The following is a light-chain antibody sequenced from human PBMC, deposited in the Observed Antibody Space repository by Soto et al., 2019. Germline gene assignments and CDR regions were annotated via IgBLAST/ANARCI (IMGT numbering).Light chain of an antibody. J-gene: IGKJ5*01. Sequence: DVVMTQSPLSLPVTLGQPASISCRSNQSLVHSDGIAYFSWFQQRPGRSPRRLIYKVSNRDSGVPAIFSGSGTGTDFALKISRVEAEDVGVYYCMQGTPWPITFGQGTRLEIK. CDR3: MQGTPWPIT. CDR1: QSLVHSDGIAY. CDR2: KVS. V-gene: IGKV2-30*02.